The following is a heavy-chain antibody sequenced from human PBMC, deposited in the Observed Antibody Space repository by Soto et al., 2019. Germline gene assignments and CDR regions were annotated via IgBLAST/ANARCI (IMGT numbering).Heavy chain of an antibody. J-gene: IGHJ3*02. CDR1: GFSLSTSGVG. Sequence: QITLKESGPTLVKPTQTLTLTCTFSGFSLSTSGVGVGWIRQPPGKALEWLALIYWDDDKRYSPSLKSRLTITKDPSKTQVVLTMTNMDPVDTATYYCAHATGTTSPDAFDIWGQGTMVTVSS. CDR2: IYWDDDK. V-gene: IGHV2-5*02. CDR3: AHATGTTSPDAFDI. D-gene: IGHD1-7*01.